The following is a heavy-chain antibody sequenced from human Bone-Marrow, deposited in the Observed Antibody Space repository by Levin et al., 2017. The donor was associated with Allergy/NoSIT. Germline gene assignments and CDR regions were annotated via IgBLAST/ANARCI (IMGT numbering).Heavy chain of an antibody. CDR2: ITSSGDST. CDR1: GFTFRHYP. V-gene: IGHV3-48*02. Sequence: GESLKISCAASGFTFRHYPMNWVRQAPGKGLEWVSCITSSGDSTYYADSVKGRFTISRDNAKNSLYLQLNRLRDEDTAMYYCARDPARGYYDSSGYSGDHWGQGTLVTVSS. J-gene: IGHJ4*02. D-gene: IGHD3-22*01. CDR3: ARDPARGYYDSSGYSGDH.